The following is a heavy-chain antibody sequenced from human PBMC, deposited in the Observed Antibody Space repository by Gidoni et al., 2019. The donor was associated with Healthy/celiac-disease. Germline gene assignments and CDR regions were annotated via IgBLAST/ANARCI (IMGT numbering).Heavy chain of an antibody. CDR1: GYTFTSYA. CDR2: INTNTGNP. V-gene: IGHV7-4-1*02. J-gene: IGHJ3*02. CDR3: ARGPSLFCSSTSCPGSDAFDI. D-gene: IGHD2-2*01. Sequence: QVQLVQSGSELKKPGASVKVSCKASGYTFTSYAMNWVRQAPGQGLEWMGWINTNTGNPTYAQGFTGRFVFSLDTSVSTAYLQISSLKAEDTAVYYCARGPSLFCSSTSCPGSDAFDIWGQGTMVTVSS.